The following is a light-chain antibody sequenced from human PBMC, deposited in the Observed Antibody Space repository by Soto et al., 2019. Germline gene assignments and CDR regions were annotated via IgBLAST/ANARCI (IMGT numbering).Light chain of an antibody. CDR3: QQYGTSPVT. V-gene: IGKV3-20*01. CDR1: QSVSNTY. Sequence: EIVLTQSPGTLSLSPGERATLSCRASQSVSNTYLAWYQHKPGQAPRLLIYGASDRATGIPDRFSASGSVTVFTLTISSLEPEDFALYYCQQYGTSPVTFGQGTKLEIK. CDR2: GAS. J-gene: IGKJ2*01.